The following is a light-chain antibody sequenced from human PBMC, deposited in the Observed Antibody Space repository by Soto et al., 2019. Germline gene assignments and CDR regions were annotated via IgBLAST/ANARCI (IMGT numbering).Light chain of an antibody. J-gene: IGLJ3*02. CDR1: SSDVGGYNY. V-gene: IGLV2-11*01. Sequence: QSVLTQPASVSGSPGQSVAISCTGTSSDVGGYNYVSWYQQHPGKAPKLMIYDVTKRPSGVPHRFSGSKSGNTASLTISGLQAEDEADYYCCSYAGTYTLVFGGGTKVTVL. CDR3: CSYAGTYTLV. CDR2: DVT.